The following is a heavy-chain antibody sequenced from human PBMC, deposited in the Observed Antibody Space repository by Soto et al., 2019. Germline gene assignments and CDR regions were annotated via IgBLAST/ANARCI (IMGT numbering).Heavy chain of an antibody. CDR2: VKRKTDGGTT. CDR1: GFTFGNAW. J-gene: IGHJ3*02. Sequence: EVPLVESGGGLVKPGGSLRLSCVASGFTFGNAWMSWVRQAPGKGLEWVGRVKRKTDGGTTDYTALVKGRFTISRDDSKNTLYLQMNSLTTEDTAVYYCTTEGFTYGYHAFDIWGQGTMVTVSS. D-gene: IGHD5-18*01. V-gene: IGHV3-15*01. CDR3: TTEGFTYGYHAFDI.